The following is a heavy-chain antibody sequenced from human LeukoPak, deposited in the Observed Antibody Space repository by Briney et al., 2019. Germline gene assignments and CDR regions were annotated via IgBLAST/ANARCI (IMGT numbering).Heavy chain of an antibody. J-gene: IGHJ4*02. D-gene: IGHD5-24*01. CDR3: AKEDRDKYYFDS. Sequence: SETLSLTCTVSGGSVSSGSYYWSWIRQPPGKGLEWIGYIYYSGSTNYNPSLKSRVTIAIDTSKNQLSLRLSSVTAADTAVYYCAKEDRDKYYFDSWGQGTLVTVSS. CDR1: GGSVSSGSYY. CDR2: IYYSGST. V-gene: IGHV4-61*01.